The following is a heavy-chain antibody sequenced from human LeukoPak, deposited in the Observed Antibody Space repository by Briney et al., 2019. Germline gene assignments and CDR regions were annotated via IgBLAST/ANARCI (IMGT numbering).Heavy chain of an antibody. Sequence: GESLKVSCKASGYTFTGYYMHWVRQAPGQGLEWMGRINPNSGGTNYAQKFQGRVTMTRDTSISTAYMELSRLRSDDTAVYYCARGGSSGPGIYYYYYGMDVWGQGTTVTVSS. CDR2: INPNSGGT. CDR3: ARGGSSGPGIYYYYYGMDV. J-gene: IGHJ6*02. D-gene: IGHD6-19*01. CDR1: GYTFTGYY. V-gene: IGHV1-2*06.